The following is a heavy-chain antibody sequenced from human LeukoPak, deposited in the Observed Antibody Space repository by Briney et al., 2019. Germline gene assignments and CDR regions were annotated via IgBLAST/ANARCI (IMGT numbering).Heavy chain of an antibody. CDR3: ARAEWSNWYFDL. J-gene: IGHJ2*01. CDR2: IKQDGSEK. D-gene: IGHD3-3*01. V-gene: IGHV3-7*03. CDR1: GFTFSTYW. Sequence: GGSLRLSCAASGFTFSTYWMNWVRQAPGKGLEWVANIKQDGSEKYYEDSVKGRFTLSRDSAKNSLYLQMNSLRAEDTAVYYCARAEWSNWYFDLWGRGTLVTVSS.